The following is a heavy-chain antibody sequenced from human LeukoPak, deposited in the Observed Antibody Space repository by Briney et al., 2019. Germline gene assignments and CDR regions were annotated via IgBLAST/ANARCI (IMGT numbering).Heavy chain of an antibody. CDR1: GASISSSNYY. CDR3: ARDGRHSSGWYWLDY. D-gene: IGHD6-19*01. J-gene: IGHJ4*02. CDR2: IYNSGNT. Sequence: SETLSLTCTVSGASISSSNYYWGWIRQPPGKGLEWIGNIYNSGNTYYNPSLKSRVTISVDTSKNQFSLKLSSVTAADTAVYYCARDGRHSSGWYWLDYWGQGTLVTVSS. V-gene: IGHV4-39*07.